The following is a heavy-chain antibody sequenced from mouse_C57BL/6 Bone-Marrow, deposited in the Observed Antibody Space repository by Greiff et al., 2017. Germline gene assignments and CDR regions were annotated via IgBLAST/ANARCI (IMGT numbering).Heavy chain of an antibody. J-gene: IGHJ3*01. CDR1: GFTFSSYA. D-gene: IGHD2-5*01. CDR2: ISDGGSST. V-gene: IGHV5-4*01. Sequence: EVQLVESGGGLVKPGGSLKLSCAASGFTFSSYAMSWVRQTPEKRLKWVATISDGGSSTYSPDYVKGRFTISRDPAKNHLYLQMSHLKSEDTAMYYCARGYINYAWFAYWGQGTLVTVSA. CDR3: ARGYINYAWFAY.